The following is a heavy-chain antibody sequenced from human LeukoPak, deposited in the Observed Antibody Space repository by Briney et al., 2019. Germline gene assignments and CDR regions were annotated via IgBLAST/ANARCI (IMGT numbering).Heavy chain of an antibody. J-gene: IGHJ6*02. Sequence: PGGSLRLSCAASGFTFSSYAMSWVRQAPGKGLEWVSTISGSGGRTYYADSVKGRFTISRDNSRNTLYLQMNSLRAEDTAVYYCAKDSSTTNYYYGFDVWGQGTTVTVSS. CDR2: ISGSGGRT. D-gene: IGHD2-2*01. CDR3: AKDSSTTNYYYGFDV. V-gene: IGHV3-23*01. CDR1: GFTFSSYA.